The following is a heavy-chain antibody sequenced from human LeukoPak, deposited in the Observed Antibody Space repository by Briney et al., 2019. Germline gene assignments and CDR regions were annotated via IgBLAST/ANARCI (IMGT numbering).Heavy chain of an antibody. CDR3: ARVPLYYYYMDV. CDR1: GYTFTGYY. CDR2: SNPNSGGT. J-gene: IGHJ6*03. Sequence: ASVKVSCKASGYTFTGYYMHWVRQAPGQGLEWMGWSNPNSGGTNYAQKFQGRVTMTRDTSISTAYIELSRLRSDDTAVYYCARVPLYYYYMDVWGKGTTVTVSS. V-gene: IGHV1-2*02.